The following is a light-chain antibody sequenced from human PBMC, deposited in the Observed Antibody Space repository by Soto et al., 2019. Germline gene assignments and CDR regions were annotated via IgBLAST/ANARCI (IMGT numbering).Light chain of an antibody. CDR2: AAS. CDR3: QQGYSFPLT. J-gene: IGKJ4*01. Sequence: IQMTQSPSSVSASVGDRVTITCRASQNIYTSLAWYQQIPGKAPKLLVYAASSLQSGVPSRFSGRGSETDFTLTIASVQPEDFATYFCQQGYSFPLTFGGGTKVEIK. CDR1: QNIYTS. V-gene: IGKV1D-12*01.